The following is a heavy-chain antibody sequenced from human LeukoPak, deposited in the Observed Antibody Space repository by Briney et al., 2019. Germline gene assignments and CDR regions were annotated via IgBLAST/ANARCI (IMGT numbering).Heavy chain of an antibody. Sequence: SETLSLTCTVSGGSISSYYWSWIRQPPGKGLEGTWYIYYSGSTNYNPSLKSRVTISVDTSKNQFSLQMSSVTAADTAVYYCARVAVLLWFGELNGGWFDPWCQGTLVTVSS. CDR2: IYYSGST. CDR1: GGSISSYY. V-gene: IGHV4-59*01. CDR3: ARVAVLLWFGELNGGWFDP. D-gene: IGHD3-10*01. J-gene: IGHJ5*02.